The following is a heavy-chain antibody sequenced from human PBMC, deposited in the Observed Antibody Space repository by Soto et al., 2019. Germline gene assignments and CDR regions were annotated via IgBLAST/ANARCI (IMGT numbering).Heavy chain of an antibody. CDR3: ARGLGYCSSTSCYYHYYYMDV. Sequence: ASVKVSCKASGYTFTSYDINWVRQATGQGLKWMGWMNPNSGNTGYAQKFQGRVTMTRNTSISTAYMELSSLRSEDTAVYYCARGLGYCSSTSCYYHYYYMDVWGKGTTVTVSS. CDR2: MNPNSGNT. V-gene: IGHV1-8*01. D-gene: IGHD2-2*03. CDR1: GYTFTSYD. J-gene: IGHJ6*03.